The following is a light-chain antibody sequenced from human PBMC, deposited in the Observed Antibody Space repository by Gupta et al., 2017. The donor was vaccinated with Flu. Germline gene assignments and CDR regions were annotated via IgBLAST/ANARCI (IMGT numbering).Light chain of an antibody. J-gene: IGKJ1*01. CDR1: ESVGSN. CDR2: GAS. CDR3: QQDNNWPPYT. V-gene: IGKV3-15*01. Sequence: ETMMTQSPATLSGSPGERATLSCRASESVGSNLAWYQQRPGQAPRLLISGASTRDTGIPARFSGSWYGTEFTLNISIRQSKDSAIYYCQQDNNWPPYTFGQGTKVEI.